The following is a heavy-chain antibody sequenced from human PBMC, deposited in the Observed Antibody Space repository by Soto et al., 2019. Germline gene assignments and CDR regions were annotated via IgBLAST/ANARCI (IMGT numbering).Heavy chain of an antibody. V-gene: IGHV5-51*01. D-gene: IGHD3-16*01. Sequence: GESLKISCKGSGYSFTSYWIGWVRQMPGKGLEWMGIIYPGDSDTRYSPSFQGQVTISADKSISTAYLQWSSLKASDTAMYYCARRRGSPHMARHYYYYGMDVWGQGTTVTVSS. CDR1: GYSFTSYW. CDR2: IYPGDSDT. J-gene: IGHJ6*02. CDR3: ARRRGSPHMARHYYYYGMDV.